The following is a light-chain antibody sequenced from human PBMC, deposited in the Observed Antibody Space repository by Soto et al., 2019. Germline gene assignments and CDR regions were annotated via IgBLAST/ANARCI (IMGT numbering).Light chain of an antibody. V-gene: IGKV3-11*01. CDR3: QQRNSWPLT. CDR2: EAS. Sequence: VVLTQSPATLSVSPGERATLSCRASESINKFLVWYQQKPGQPPRLLISEASNRAAGIPVRFSGSGSGTDFTLTISSLEPEDLGVYYGQQRNSWPLTFGGGTKVEIK. CDR1: ESINKF. J-gene: IGKJ4*01.